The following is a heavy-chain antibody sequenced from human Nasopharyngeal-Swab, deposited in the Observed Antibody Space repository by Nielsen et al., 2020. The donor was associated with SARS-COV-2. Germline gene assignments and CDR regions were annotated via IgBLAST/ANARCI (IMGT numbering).Heavy chain of an antibody. CDR1: GGTFSSYA. V-gene: IGHV1-69*13. J-gene: IGHJ3*02. D-gene: IGHD5-24*01. CDR3: ASNSRDGYNFDAFDI. CDR2: IIPIFGTA. Sequence: SVKVSCKASGGTFSSYAISWVRQAPGQGLEWMGGIIPIFGTANYAQKFQGRVTITADESTSTAYMELSSLRSEDTAVYYCASNSRDGYNFDAFDIWGQGTMVTVSS.